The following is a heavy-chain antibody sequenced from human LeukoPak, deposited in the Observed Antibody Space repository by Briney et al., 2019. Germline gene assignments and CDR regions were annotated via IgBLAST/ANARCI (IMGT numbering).Heavy chain of an antibody. V-gene: IGHV1-69*04. J-gene: IGHJ4*02. Sequence: SVKVSCKASGGTFSSYAISWVRQAPGQGLEWMGRIIPILGIANYAQKFQGRVTITADKSTSTAYMELSSLRSEDTAVYYCARGATDYDYVWGSYRYTGDYFDYWGQGTLVTVSS. CDR1: GGTFSSYA. D-gene: IGHD3-16*02. CDR3: ARGATDYDYVWGSYRYTGDYFDY. CDR2: IIPILGIA.